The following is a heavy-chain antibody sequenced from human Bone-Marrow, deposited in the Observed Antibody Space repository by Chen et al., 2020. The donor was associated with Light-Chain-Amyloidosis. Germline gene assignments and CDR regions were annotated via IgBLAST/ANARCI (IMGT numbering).Heavy chain of an antibody. J-gene: IGHJ6*02. Sequence: QVQLVESGGGVVQPGRSLRLSCAASGFTLSSYGLHWVLQAPGKGLEWLAVIWDDGNTKYDADSVKGRFTISRDNSKNTLYLQMNSLSAEDTAVYYCARDARYGSGSPRLYYGMDVWGQGTTVTVSS. D-gene: IGHD3-10*01. V-gene: IGHV3-33*01. CDR1: GFTLSSYG. CDR3: ARDARYGSGSPRLYYGMDV. CDR2: IWDDGNTK.